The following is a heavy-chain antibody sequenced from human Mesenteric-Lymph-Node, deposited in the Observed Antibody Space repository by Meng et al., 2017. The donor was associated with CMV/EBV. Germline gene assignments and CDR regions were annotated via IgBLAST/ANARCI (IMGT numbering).Heavy chain of an antibody. CDR3: ARGDYTNSRFDP. Sequence: SVSGGSISSSPYNWGWIRQPPRRGLEWIGSINYGGNTRYNPSLKSRVTTSVDTSKNQFSLNLSSVTAADTAIYYCARGDYTNSRFDPWGQGTLVTVSS. J-gene: IGHJ5*02. CDR2: INYGGNT. D-gene: IGHD3-3*01. CDR1: GGSISSSPYN. V-gene: IGHV4-39*01.